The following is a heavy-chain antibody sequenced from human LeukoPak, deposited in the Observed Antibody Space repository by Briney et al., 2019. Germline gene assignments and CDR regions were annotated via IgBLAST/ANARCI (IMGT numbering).Heavy chain of an antibody. CDR2: IYSGGST. J-gene: IGHJ4*02. CDR1: GFTASSNY. Sequence: PGGSLRLSCAASGFTASSNYMSWVRQAPGKGLEWVSVIYSGGSTYYADSVKGRFTISRDNSKNTLYLQMNSLRAEDTAVYYCARDLEGWAFDYWGQGTLVTVSS. D-gene: IGHD6-19*01. CDR3: ARDLEGWAFDY. V-gene: IGHV3-53*01.